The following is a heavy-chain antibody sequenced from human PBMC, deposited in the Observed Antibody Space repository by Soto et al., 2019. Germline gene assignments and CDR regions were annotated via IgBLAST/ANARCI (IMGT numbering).Heavy chain of an antibody. D-gene: IGHD3-10*01. V-gene: IGHV3-53*01. CDR3: ARSSSYYYGSGSYTFDY. J-gene: IGHJ4*02. CDR2: IYSGGST. Sequence: GSLRLSCAASGFTVSSNYMSWVRQAPGKGLEWVSVIYSGGSTYYADSVKGRFTISRDNSKNTLYLQMNSLRAEDTAVYYCARSSSYYYGSGSYTFDYWGQGTLVTVSS. CDR1: GFTVSSNY.